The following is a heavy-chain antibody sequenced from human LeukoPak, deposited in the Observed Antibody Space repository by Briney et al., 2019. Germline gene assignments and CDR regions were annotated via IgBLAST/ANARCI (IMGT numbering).Heavy chain of an antibody. CDR1: GFTFSSYA. V-gene: IGHV3-30-3*01. CDR3: ARDSNYYGGSYFDY. Sequence: QPGRSLRLSCAASGFTFSSYAMHWVRQAPGKGLEWVAVISYDGSNKYYADSVKGRFTISRDNSKNTLYLQMNSLRAEDTAVYYCARDSNYYGGSYFDYWGQGTLVTVSS. J-gene: IGHJ4*02. CDR2: ISYDGSNK. D-gene: IGHD3-10*01.